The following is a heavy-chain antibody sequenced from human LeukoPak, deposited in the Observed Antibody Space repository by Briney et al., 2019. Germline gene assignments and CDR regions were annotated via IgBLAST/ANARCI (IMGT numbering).Heavy chain of an antibody. J-gene: IGHJ4*02. V-gene: IGHV3-30*02. D-gene: IGHD3-16*02. Sequence: PGGSLRLSCAASKFTFSSYGMHWVRQAPGKGLEWVAFTRYDGSNKYYAGSVRGRFTISRDNSKNPLYWHVNSLRPEETAVYVCGKDSLAGQPLDYWGQGTLVTVSS. CDR3: GKDSLAGQPLDY. CDR2: TRYDGSNK. CDR1: KFTFSSYG.